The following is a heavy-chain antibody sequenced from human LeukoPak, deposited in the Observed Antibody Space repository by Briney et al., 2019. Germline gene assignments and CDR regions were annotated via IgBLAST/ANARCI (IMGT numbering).Heavy chain of an antibody. CDR3: AKLKTAFTVKAAFDI. CDR1: GFSISNYW. J-gene: IGHJ3*02. CDR2: IKQDGSEK. V-gene: IGHV3-7*03. D-gene: IGHD4-17*01. Sequence: GGSLRLSCAASGFSISNYWMNWVRQAPGKGLEWVANIKQDGSEKFFVDSVRGRFSISRDNAKNSLYLQMNSLRAEDTAVYYCAKLKTAFTVKAAFDIWGQGTMVTVSS.